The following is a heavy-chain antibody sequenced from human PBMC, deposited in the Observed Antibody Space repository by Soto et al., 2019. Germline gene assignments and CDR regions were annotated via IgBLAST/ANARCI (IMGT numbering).Heavy chain of an antibody. CDR1: VGSVSSGSYY. V-gene: IGHV4-61*01. Sequence: SETLSLTCTFSVGSVSSGSYYWRWIRQPPGKGREWIGYIYYSGSTNYNPSLKSRVTISVDTSKNQFSLKLSSVTAADTAVYYCARGEYYYDSSGYYYWSHFDYWGQGTLVTVSS. D-gene: IGHD3-22*01. CDR3: ARGEYYYDSSGYYYWSHFDY. CDR2: IYYSGST. J-gene: IGHJ4*02.